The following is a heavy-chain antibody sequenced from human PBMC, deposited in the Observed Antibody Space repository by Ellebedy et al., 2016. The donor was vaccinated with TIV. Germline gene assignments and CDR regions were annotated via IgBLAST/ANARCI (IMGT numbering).Heavy chain of an antibody. J-gene: IGHJ4*02. CDR3: ARGVNYGFDY. V-gene: IGHV3-48*02. CDR2: ITGSGSTM. CDR1: GFTFSSYS. Sequence: GESLKISXAASGFTFSSYSMNWVRQVPGKGLEWVSHITGSGSTMFYADSVKGRFTISRDNAKNSLFLQINSLTDEDTAVYYCARGVNYGFDYWGQGTLVTVSS. D-gene: IGHD4-17*01.